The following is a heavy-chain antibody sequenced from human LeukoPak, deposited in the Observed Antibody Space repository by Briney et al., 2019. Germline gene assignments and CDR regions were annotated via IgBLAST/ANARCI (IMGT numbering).Heavy chain of an antibody. CDR3: ARRGYDSSGYYQDY. V-gene: IGHV4-59*01. CDR2: IYYSGST. D-gene: IGHD3-22*01. CDR1: GGSISSYY. J-gene: IGHJ4*02. Sequence: SETLSLTCTVSGGSISSYYWSWIRQPPGKGLEWIGYIYYSGSTNYNPSLKSRVTISVDTSKNQFSLNLASVTAADTAVYYCARRGYDSSGYYQDYWGQGTLVTVSA.